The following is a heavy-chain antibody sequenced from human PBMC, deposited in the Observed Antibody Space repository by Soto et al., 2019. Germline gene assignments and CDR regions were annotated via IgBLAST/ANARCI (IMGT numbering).Heavy chain of an antibody. J-gene: IGHJ1*01. D-gene: IGHD2-15*01. CDR1: GGSISSGGYY. Sequence: PSETLSLTCTVPGGSISSGGYYWSWIRQHPGKGLEWIGYIYYSGSTYYNPSLKSRVTISVDTSKNQFSLKLSSVTSADTAVYYCARVGCSGGSCVEYFQHWGQGTLVTVSS. V-gene: IGHV4-31*03. CDR2: IYYSGST. CDR3: ARVGCSGGSCVEYFQH.